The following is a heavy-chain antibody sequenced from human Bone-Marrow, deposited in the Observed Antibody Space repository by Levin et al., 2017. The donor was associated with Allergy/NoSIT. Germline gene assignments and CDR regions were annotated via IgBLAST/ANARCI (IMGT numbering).Heavy chain of an antibody. CDR1: GFTFSSYG. Sequence: GGSLRLSCAASGFTFSSYGMQWVRQAPGKGLEWVALIWYDGSNKYYSDSVKGRFTISRDNSKNTLYLQMNSLRAEDTAVYYCARDMGYSSGHGFDYWGQGTLVTASS. CDR3: ARDMGYSSGHGFDY. V-gene: IGHV3-33*01. D-gene: IGHD6-19*01. CDR2: IWYDGSNK. J-gene: IGHJ4*02.